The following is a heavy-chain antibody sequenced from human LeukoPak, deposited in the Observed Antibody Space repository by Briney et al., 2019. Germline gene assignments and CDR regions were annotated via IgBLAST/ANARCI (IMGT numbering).Heavy chain of an antibody. CDR3: ARDEGWETNYAFDI. V-gene: IGHV3-21*01. CDR2: ISSSSSYI. CDR1: GFTFSSYS. Sequence: KAGGSLRLSCAASGFTFSSYSMNWVRQAPVKGLEWVSSISSSSSYIYYADSVKGRFTISRDNAKNSLYLQMNSLRAEDTAVYYCARDEGWETNYAFDIWGQGTMVTVSS. J-gene: IGHJ3*02. D-gene: IGHD1-26*01.